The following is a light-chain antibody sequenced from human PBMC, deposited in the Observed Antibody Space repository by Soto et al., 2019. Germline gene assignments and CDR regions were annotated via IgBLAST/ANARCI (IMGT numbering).Light chain of an antibody. Sequence: IVITQSPDSLALSLCEMATIDCRSSQSLLYSSNNKNYLAWYQQKPGQPPTLLIYWSSTRESGVPDRFSGSGSGTDFTLTISSLQAEDVAVYYCQQYYSTPLTFGGGTKVDIK. CDR3: QQYYSTPLT. CDR1: QSLLYSSNNKNY. V-gene: IGKV4-1*01. CDR2: WSS. J-gene: IGKJ4*01.